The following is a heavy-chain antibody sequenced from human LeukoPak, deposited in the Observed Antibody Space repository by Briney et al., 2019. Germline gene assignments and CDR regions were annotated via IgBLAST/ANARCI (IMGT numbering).Heavy chain of an antibody. V-gene: IGHV1-69*06. D-gene: IGHD6-19*01. Sequence: SVTVSCTASGGTFSSYAISWVRQAPGQGLEWMGGIIPIFGTANYAQKFQGRVTITADKSTSTAYMELSSLRSEDTAVYYCAREILRVLDSGGGFDPWGQGTLVTVSS. J-gene: IGHJ5*02. CDR3: AREILRVLDSGGGFDP. CDR1: GGTFSSYA. CDR2: IIPIFGTA.